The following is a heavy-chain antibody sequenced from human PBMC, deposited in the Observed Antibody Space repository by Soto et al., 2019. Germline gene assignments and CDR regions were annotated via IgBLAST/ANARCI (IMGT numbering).Heavy chain of an antibody. CDR2: IKINSDGGTT. Sequence: GESLRPSFAASGFNLTNALMSWVRQAPGKGLEWVGRIKINSDGGTTDNAAPVKGRFTISRDDSENTVYLQMNSLKTEDTAVYSCTNTRACWGRGTLVSVSS. CDR3: TNTRAC. V-gene: IGHV3-15*01. CDR1: GFNLTNAL. J-gene: IGHJ4*02.